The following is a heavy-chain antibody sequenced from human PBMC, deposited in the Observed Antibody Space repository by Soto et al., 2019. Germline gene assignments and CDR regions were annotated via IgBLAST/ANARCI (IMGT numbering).Heavy chain of an antibody. D-gene: IGHD6-13*01. J-gene: IGHJ5*02. Sequence: QVQLQEAGPGLVKPSQTLSLTCSVSGDSISRGFHYWSWIRQPPGKGLVWIGHIYYSGSTFYNPSLKSRVATSVDTSKNQFSLKLNSITAADTAVYYCARYSSSPNWFDPWGQGTLVTVSS. CDR2: IYYSGST. V-gene: IGHV4-31*03. CDR3: ARYSSSPNWFDP. CDR1: GDSISRGFHY.